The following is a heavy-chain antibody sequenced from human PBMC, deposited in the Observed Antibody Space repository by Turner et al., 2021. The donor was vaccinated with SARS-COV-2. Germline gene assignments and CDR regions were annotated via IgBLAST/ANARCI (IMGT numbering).Heavy chain of an antibody. V-gene: IGHV3-66*01. CDR3: ARDLVSYGMDV. J-gene: IGHJ6*02. CDR2: IYSGGST. D-gene: IGHD3-16*01. Sequence: EVQLVESGGGLVQPGGSLRLSCAASGITVRSNYMSWVRQAPGKGLEWVSVIYSGGSTFYADSVKGRFTISRDNSKNTLYLQINSLRSEDTAVYYCARDLVSYGMDVWGQGTTVTVSS. CDR1: GITVRSNY.